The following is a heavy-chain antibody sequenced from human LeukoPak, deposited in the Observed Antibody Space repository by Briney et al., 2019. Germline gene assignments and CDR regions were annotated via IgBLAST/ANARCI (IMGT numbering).Heavy chain of an antibody. CDR3: ARGNSGYDYAFDI. Sequence: PSETLSLTCTVSGGSFSTYYWSWIRQPPGKGLQWIGFIYSSGSTNYNPSLKSRVTISLDTSKNQFSLRVSSVTSADTAVYYCARGNSGYDYAFDIWGQGTMVTVSS. V-gene: IGHV4-59*01. D-gene: IGHD5-12*01. CDR2: IYSSGST. CDR1: GGSFSTYY. J-gene: IGHJ3*02.